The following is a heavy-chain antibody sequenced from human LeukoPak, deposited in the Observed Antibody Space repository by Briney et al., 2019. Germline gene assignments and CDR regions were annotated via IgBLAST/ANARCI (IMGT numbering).Heavy chain of an antibody. V-gene: IGHV4-34*01. CDR1: GGSFSGYY. J-gene: IGHJ6*02. Sequence: SETLSLTCAVYGGSFSGYYWSWIRQPPGEGLEWIGEINHSGTTNYNPSLTSRVTISVDTSENQFSLKLNSVTAADTAVYYCARADGYYYGMDVWGQGTTVTVSS. CDR2: INHSGTT. D-gene: IGHD5-24*01. CDR3: ARADGYYYGMDV.